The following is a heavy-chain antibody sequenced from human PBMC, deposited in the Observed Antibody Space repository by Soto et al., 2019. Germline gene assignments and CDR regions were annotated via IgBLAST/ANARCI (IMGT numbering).Heavy chain of an antibody. CDR1: GGSFSSYY. J-gene: IGHJ6*01. V-gene: IGHV4-34*01. CDR2: VNHSGST. Sequence: SETLSLTCAVYGGSFSSYYWSWIRQSPGKGLEWIGEVNHSGSTNYNPSLKSRVTISVDTSKSHFSLKLTSITAAHTAVYYCARGGGYDYLDYYYGMDVWGQWTTVTLSS. CDR3: ARGGGYDYLDYYYGMDV. D-gene: IGHD5-12*01.